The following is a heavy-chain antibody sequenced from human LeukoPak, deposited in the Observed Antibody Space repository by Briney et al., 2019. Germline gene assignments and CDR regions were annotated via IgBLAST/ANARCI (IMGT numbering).Heavy chain of an antibody. J-gene: IGHJ4*02. CDR1: GFSFSNHY. V-gene: IGHV3-7*01. CDR3: TRVIVAVPGYFDYFDF. D-gene: IGHD6-19*01. CDR2: INEDGSNK. Sequence: GGSLRLSCTASGFSFSNHYMRWIRQAPGKGLEWVANINEDGSNKWHLGSVKGRFTVSRDNARNSLYPQMSSLRVEDTAVYYCTRVIVAVPGYFDYFDFWGQGVLVTVSS.